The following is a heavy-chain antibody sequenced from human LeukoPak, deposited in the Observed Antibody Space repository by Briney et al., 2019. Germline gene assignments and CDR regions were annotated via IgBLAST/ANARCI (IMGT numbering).Heavy chain of an antibody. Sequence: ASVKVSCKASGYTFTSYYMHWVRQAPGQGLERMGLINPRGGTTRYAQKFQGRVTMTRDTSTSTVYMELSSLRSEDTAMYYCARDGRGYSDYDFRYFDYWGQGTLVTVSS. CDR1: GYTFTSYY. CDR2: INPRGGTT. D-gene: IGHD5-12*01. V-gene: IGHV1-46*01. J-gene: IGHJ4*02. CDR3: ARDGRGYSDYDFRYFDY.